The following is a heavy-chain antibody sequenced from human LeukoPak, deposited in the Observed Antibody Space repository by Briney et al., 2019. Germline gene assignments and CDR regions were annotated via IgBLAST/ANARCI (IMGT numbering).Heavy chain of an antibody. Sequence: ASVKVSCKVSGYTLTELSMHWVRQAPGKGLEWMGGFDPEDGETIYAQKFQGRVTITADESTSTAYMELSSLRSEDTAVYYCATRDDYLDYWGQGTLVTVSS. J-gene: IGHJ4*02. CDR1: GYTLTELS. CDR3: ATRDDYLDY. V-gene: IGHV1-24*01. CDR2: FDPEDGET.